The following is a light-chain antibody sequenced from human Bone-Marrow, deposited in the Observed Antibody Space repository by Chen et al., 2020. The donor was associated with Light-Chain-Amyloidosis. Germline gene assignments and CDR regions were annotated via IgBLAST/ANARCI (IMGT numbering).Light chain of an antibody. CDR1: SGSIASTY. CDR3: QSYDSNNLWV. V-gene: IGLV6-57*02. J-gene: IGLJ3*02. CDR2: EDN. Sequence: NFMLNQPHSVSDAPGKTVTISCTGSSGSIASTYVKGYQQRPGIAPPTVFYEDNRSPSGVPVRFSGSINSSSNSASLTISGLKTEDEADYYCQSYDSNNLWVFGGGTKLSVL.